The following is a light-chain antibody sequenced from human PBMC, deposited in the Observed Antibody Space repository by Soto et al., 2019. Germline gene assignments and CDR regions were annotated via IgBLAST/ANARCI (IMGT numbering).Light chain of an antibody. CDR1: QSISSW. J-gene: IGKJ1*01. CDR2: MAS. CDR3: QQYKSYSRT. V-gene: IGKV1-5*03. Sequence: DIQMTQSPSTRSASVGDRVTITCRASQSISSWLAWYQQKPGKAPKLLIYMASGLESGVPSRFSGSGSGTEFTLTISSLQPDDFATYYCQQYKSYSRTFGPGTQVEIK.